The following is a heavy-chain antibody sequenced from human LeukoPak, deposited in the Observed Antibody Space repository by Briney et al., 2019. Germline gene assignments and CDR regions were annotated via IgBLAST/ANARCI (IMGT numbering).Heavy chain of an antibody. CDR2: ISGSGGST. V-gene: IGHV3-23*01. CDR3: AKDPGYCSSNSCFLGGY. D-gene: IGHD2-2*01. CDR1: GFTFSSYA. Sequence: GGSLRLSCAASGFTFSSYAMSWVRQAPGNGLEWVSAISGSGGSTYYADSVKGRFTISRDNSKNTLYLQMNSLRAEDTAVYYCAKDPGYCSSNSCFLGGYWGQGTLVTVSS. J-gene: IGHJ4*02.